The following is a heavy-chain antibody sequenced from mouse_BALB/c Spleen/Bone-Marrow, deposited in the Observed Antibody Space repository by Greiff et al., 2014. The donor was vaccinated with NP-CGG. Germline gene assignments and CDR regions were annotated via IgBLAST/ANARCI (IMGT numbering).Heavy chain of an antibody. CDR2: IWAGGST. D-gene: IGHD2-3*01. Sequence: QVQLQQSGPGLVAPSQSLSITCTVSGFSLTSYGVHWVRQPPGKGLEWLGVIWAGGSTNYNSALMSRLSISKDNSKSQVFLKMNSLQPDDTAMHYCARVYLWSFDVWGQGTSVTVSS. V-gene: IGHV2-9*02. CDR3: ARVYLWSFDV. CDR1: GFSLTSYG. J-gene: IGHJ1*01.